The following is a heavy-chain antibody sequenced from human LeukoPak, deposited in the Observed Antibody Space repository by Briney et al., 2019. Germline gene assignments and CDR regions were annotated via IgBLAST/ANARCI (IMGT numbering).Heavy chain of an antibody. D-gene: IGHD6-19*01. V-gene: IGHV3-23*01. CDR3: AKGSHYSSGWYVYDY. J-gene: IGHJ4*02. CDR2: ISGSGGST. Sequence: PGGSLRLSCAASGFTFSSYAMSWVRQAPGKGLEWVSAISGSGGSTYYADSVKGRFTISRDNSKNTLYLQMNSLRAEDTAVYYCAKGSHYSSGWYVYDYWGQGTLVTVSS. CDR1: GFTFSSYA.